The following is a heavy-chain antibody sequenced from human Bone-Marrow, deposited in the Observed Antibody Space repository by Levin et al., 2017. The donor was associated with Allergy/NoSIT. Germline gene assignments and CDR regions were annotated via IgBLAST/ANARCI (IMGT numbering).Heavy chain of an antibody. V-gene: IGHV3-53*01. CDR2: IYSGGST. Sequence: GESLKISCAASGFTVSSNYMSWVRQAPGKGLEWVSVIYSGGSTYYADSVKGRFTISRDNSKNTLYLQMNSLRAEDTAVYYCGGGQQLVLDYYYYGMDVWGQGTTVTVSS. D-gene: IGHD6-13*01. CDR3: GGGQQLVLDYYYYGMDV. J-gene: IGHJ6*02. CDR1: GFTVSSNY.